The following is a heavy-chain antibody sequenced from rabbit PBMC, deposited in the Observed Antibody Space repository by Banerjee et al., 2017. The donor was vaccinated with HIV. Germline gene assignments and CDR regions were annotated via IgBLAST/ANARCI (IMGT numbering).Heavy chain of an antibody. J-gene: IGHJ6*01. CDR2: IDPVFGIR. Sequence: QLKESGGGLVQPGGSLTLSCKASGFTLNTYYMNWVRQAPGKGLEWIGYIDPVFGIRYYADWVNGRFTISSHNAQNTLYLQLNSLTAADTATYFCARDGAGGSYFALWGPGTLVTVS. V-gene: IGHV1S7*01. D-gene: IGHD8-1*01. CDR1: GFTLNTYY. CDR3: ARDGAGGSYFAL.